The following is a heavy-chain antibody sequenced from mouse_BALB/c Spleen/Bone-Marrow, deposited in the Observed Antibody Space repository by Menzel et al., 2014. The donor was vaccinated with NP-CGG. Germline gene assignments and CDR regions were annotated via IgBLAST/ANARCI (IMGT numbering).Heavy chain of an antibody. V-gene: IGHV14-3*02. CDR2: IDPANGNT. CDR1: GFNIKDTY. CDR3: ARAGRGRYFDV. Sequence: VQLQQSGAELVKPGASVKLPCTASGFNIKDTYMHWVKPRPEQGLEWIGRIDPANGNTKYDPKFQGKATITADTSSNTAYLQLSSLTSEDTAVYYCARAGRGRYFDVWGAGTTVTVSS. J-gene: IGHJ1*01. D-gene: IGHD4-1*01.